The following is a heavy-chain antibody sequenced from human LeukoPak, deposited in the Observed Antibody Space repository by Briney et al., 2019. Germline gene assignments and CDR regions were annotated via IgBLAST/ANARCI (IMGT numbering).Heavy chain of an antibody. CDR2: INHSGST. CDR1: GGSFSGYY. V-gene: IGHV4-34*01. D-gene: IGHD3-22*01. Sequence: SETLSLTCAVDGGSFSGYYWSWIRQPPGKGLEWIGEINHSGSTNYNPSLKSRVTISVDTSKNQFSLKLSSVTAADTAVYYCARGQNYYDSSGYYYDFDYWGQGTLVTVSS. CDR3: ARGQNYYDSSGYYYDFDY. J-gene: IGHJ4*02.